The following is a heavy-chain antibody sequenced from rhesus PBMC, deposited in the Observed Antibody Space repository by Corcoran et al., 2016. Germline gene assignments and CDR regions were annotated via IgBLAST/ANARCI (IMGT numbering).Heavy chain of an antibody. D-gene: IGHD3-3*01. CDR1: GYSISSGDY. Sequence: QVQLQESGPGLVKPSETLSLTCAVSGYSISSGDYWGWSRQPPGKGREWLGGFYGRGGSNSLNPSLKSRVTLSVDTSKNQFSLKLSSVTAADTAVYYCARDSLYNIWTGYYGWGYFDYWGQGVLVTVSS. J-gene: IGHJ4*01. CDR3: ARDSLYNIWTGYYGWGYFDY. CDR2: FYGRGGSN. V-gene: IGHV4S14*01.